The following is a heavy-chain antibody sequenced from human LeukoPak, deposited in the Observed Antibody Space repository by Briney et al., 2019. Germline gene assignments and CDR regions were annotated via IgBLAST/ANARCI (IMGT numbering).Heavy chain of an antibody. CDR3: AKKDYGYSFDY. CDR2: ISSRSSYT. J-gene: IGHJ4*02. V-gene: IGHV3-11*03. D-gene: IGHD5-18*01. Sequence: PGGSLRLSCAASGFGFSAYYMSWIRQAPGKGLEWISYISSRSSYTNYAASVKGRFTISRDNSKNTLYLQMNSLRAEDTAVYYCAKKDYGYSFDYWGQGTLVTVSS. CDR1: GFGFSAYY.